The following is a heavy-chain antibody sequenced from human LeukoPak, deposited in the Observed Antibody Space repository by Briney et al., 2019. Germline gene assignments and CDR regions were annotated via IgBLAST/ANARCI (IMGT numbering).Heavy chain of an antibody. CDR3: AKGWMNLGYYGSGSYPEPLDY. CDR1: GFTFSSYG. D-gene: IGHD3-10*01. V-gene: IGHV3-30*18. CDR2: ISYDGSNK. J-gene: IGHJ4*02. Sequence: PGRSLRLSCAASGFTFSSYGMHWVRQAPGKGLEWGAVISYDGSNKYYADSVKGRFTISRDNSKNTLYLQMNSLRAEDTAVYYCAKGWMNLGYYGSGSYPEPLDYWGQGTLVTVSS.